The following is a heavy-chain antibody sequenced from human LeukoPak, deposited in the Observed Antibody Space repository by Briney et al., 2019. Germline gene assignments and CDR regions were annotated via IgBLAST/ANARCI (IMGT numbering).Heavy chain of an antibody. Sequence: GGSLRLSCAASGFTFSSYSMNWVRQAPGKGLEWVSSISSSSSYIYYADSVKGRFTISRDNAKNSLYLQMNSLRAEDTAVYYCAREEAIAAAGRLDYWGQGTLVTVSS. CDR1: GFTFSSYS. D-gene: IGHD6-13*01. J-gene: IGHJ4*02. CDR3: AREEAIAAAGRLDY. V-gene: IGHV3-21*01. CDR2: ISSSSSYI.